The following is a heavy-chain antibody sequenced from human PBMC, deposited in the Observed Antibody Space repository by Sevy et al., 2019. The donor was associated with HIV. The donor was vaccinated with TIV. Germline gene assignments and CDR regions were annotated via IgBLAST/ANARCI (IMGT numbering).Heavy chain of an antibody. D-gene: IGHD6-25*01. CDR2: IYYNGHI. CDR1: GGSITSLY. Sequence: KASETLSLTCTVSGGSITSLYWNWIRQPPGKGLEWIANIYYNGHINYNPSLKSRVTLSLDTSKNQFSLRLSSVTAADTAMYYCAGGSAWGRGYSWGQGTLVTVSS. J-gene: IGHJ4*02. V-gene: IGHV4-59*08. CDR3: AGGSAWGRGYS.